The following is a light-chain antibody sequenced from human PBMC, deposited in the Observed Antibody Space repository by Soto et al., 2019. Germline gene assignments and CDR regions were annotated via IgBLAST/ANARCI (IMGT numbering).Light chain of an antibody. CDR3: QQYNSYST. Sequence: DIPMTQSPSTLSASVGDRVTITCRASQSISSWLAWYQQKPGKAPKLLIYDVSSLESGVPSRFSGSGSGTEFTLTISSLRPDDFATYYCQQYNSYSTFGQGTKVEIK. V-gene: IGKV1-5*01. J-gene: IGKJ1*01. CDR2: DVS. CDR1: QSISSW.